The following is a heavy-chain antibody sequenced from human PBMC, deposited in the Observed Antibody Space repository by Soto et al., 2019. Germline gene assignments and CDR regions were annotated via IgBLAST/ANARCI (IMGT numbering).Heavy chain of an antibody. J-gene: IGHJ5*02. CDR2: IYYSGST. CDR1: VCCIISCCYY. CDR3: ASALPITMPRAVIGPWFDP. D-gene: IGHD3-10*01. V-gene: IGHV4-31*03. Sequence: SETLSRTCTFCVCCIISCCYYLSFIRQHPWDCLELIGYIYYSGSTYYNPYLKSRVTISVDTSKNQFSLKLSSVTAADTAVYYCASALPITMPRAVIGPWFDPCGKGNMVNVSS.